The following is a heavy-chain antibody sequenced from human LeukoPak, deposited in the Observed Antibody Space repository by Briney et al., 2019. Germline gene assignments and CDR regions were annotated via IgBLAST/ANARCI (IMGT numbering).Heavy chain of an antibody. Sequence: SETLSLTCAVYGGSFSVYYWSWIRQPPGKGLEWIGEINHSGSTNYKPSLKSRVTISVDTSKNQFSLKLSSVTAADTAVYYCARHFGYYDILTGYHTQFFDYWGQGTLVTVSS. D-gene: IGHD3-9*01. CDR3: ARHFGYYDILTGYHTQFFDY. V-gene: IGHV4-34*01. CDR1: GGSFSVYY. CDR2: INHSGST. J-gene: IGHJ4*02.